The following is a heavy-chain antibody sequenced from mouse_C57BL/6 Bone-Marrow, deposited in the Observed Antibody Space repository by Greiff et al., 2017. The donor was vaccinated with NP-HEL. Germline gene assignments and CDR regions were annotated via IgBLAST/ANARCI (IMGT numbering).Heavy chain of an antibody. J-gene: IGHJ2*01. Sequence: EVQLVESGGGLVKPGGSLKLSCAASGFTFSSYAMSWVRQTPEKRLEWVATISDGGSYTYYPDNVKGRFTISRDNAKNNLYLQMSHLKSEDTAMYYCASQTGTGYWGQGTTLTVSS. D-gene: IGHD4-1*01. CDR1: GFTFSSYA. CDR2: ISDGGSYT. CDR3: ASQTGTGY. V-gene: IGHV5-4*01.